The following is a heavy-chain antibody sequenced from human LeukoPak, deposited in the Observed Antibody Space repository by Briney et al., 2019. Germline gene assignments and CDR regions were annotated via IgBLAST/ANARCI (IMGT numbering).Heavy chain of an antibody. V-gene: IGHV4-61*02. Sequence: SQTLSLTCTVSGGSISSGSYYWSWIRQPAGKGLEWIGRIYTSGSTNYNPSLKSRVTISVDTSKNQFSLKLSSVTAADTAVYCCARLGIAARPSDYWGQGTLVTVSS. D-gene: IGHD6-6*01. CDR2: IYTSGST. J-gene: IGHJ4*02. CDR1: GGSISSGSYY. CDR3: ARLGIAARPSDY.